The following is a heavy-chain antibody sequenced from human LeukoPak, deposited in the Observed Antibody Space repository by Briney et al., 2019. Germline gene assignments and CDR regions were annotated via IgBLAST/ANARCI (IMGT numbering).Heavy chain of an antibody. V-gene: IGHV4-34*01. J-gene: IGHJ4*02. CDR1: GGSFSGYY. D-gene: IGHD6-19*01. CDR2: INHSGST. CDR3: ARVGADRSGWNGLDY. Sequence: SETLSLTCAVYGGSFSGYYWSWIRQPPGKGLEWIGEINHSGSTNYNPSLKSRVTISVDTSKNQFSLKLSSVTAADAAVYYCARVGADRSGWNGLDYWGQGTLVTVSS.